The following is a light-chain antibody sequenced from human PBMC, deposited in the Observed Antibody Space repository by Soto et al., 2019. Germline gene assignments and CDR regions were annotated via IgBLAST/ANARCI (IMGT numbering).Light chain of an antibody. Sequence: ETVMTQSPATLSVTPGERATLSCRASQSVSSSLAWYQQRPGQAPRLLIYDASTRATGIPARFSGSGSGTDFTLTISSLEPEDFAVYYCQQRSNWATFGPGTKVDI. CDR2: DAS. V-gene: IGKV3-11*01. J-gene: IGKJ3*01. CDR3: QQRSNWAT. CDR1: QSVSSS.